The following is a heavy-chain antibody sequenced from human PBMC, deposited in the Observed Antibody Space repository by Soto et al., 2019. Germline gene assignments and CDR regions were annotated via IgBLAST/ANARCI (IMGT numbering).Heavy chain of an antibody. D-gene: IGHD2-21*02. V-gene: IGHV4-39*01. CDR2: IYYSGST. J-gene: IGHJ5*02. Sequence: SETLSLTCTVSGDSISSSSYCWGWIRQPPGKGLEWIGSIYYSGSTYYNPSLKSRVTVSVDTSKNQFSLKLSSVTAADTAVYYCARHPSDFWFDPWGQGTLVTVSS. CDR1: GDSISSSSYC. CDR3: ARHPSDFWFDP.